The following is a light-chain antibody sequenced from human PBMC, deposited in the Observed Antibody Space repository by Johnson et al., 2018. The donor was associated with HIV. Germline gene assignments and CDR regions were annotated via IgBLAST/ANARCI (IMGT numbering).Light chain of an antibody. Sequence: QSVLTQPPSVSAAPGQKVTISCSGSSSNIGKNYVSWYQQLPGTAPKVLIYENNKRPSGIPDRFSGSKSGTSATLGITGLQTGDEADYYCGTWDSSLSAGVFGTGTKVTVL. CDR1: SSNIGKNY. CDR2: ENN. J-gene: IGLJ1*01. V-gene: IGLV1-51*02. CDR3: GTWDSSLSAGV.